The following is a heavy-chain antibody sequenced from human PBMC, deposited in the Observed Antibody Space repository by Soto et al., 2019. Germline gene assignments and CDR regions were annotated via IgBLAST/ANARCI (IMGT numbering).Heavy chain of an antibody. CDR1: GGTFSSYA. V-gene: IGHV1-69*13. D-gene: IGHD6-19*01. Sequence: SVKVSCKASGGTFSSYAISWVRQAPGQGLEWMGGIIPIFGTANYAQKFQGRVTITADESTSTAYMELSSLRSEDTAVYYCARPRIAVAGTYRYYYYGMDVWGQGPTVTVSS. J-gene: IGHJ6*01. CDR2: IIPIFGTA. CDR3: ARPRIAVAGTYRYYYYGMDV.